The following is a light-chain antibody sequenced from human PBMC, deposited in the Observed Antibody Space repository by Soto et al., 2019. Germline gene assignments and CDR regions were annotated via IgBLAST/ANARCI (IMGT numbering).Light chain of an antibody. CDR3: LLSYNGGPYV. CDR1: TGAVTSGHY. Sequence: QAVVTQEPSVTVSPGGTVTLTCDSNTGAVTSGHYPYWFQQKPGQAPRTLIFDTDKRHSWTPARFSGALLGGKAALTLSGALPDDEAEYYCLLSYNGGPYVFGTGTKLTVL. CDR2: DTD. V-gene: IGLV7-46*01. J-gene: IGLJ1*01.